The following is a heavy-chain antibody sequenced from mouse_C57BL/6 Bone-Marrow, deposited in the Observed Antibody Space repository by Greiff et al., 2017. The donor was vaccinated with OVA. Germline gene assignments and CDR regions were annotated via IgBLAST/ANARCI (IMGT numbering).Heavy chain of an antibody. CDR2: IDPSDSET. J-gene: IGHJ4*01. V-gene: IGHV1-52*01. CDR1: GYTFTSYW. CDR3: ARSDYDFHAMDY. D-gene: IGHD2-4*01. Sequence: QVQLKEPGAELVRPGSSVKLSCKASGYTFTSYWMHWVKQRPIQGLEWIGNIDPSDSETHYNQKFKDKATLTVDKSSSTAYMQLSSLTSEDSAVYYCARSDYDFHAMDYWGQGTSVTVSS.